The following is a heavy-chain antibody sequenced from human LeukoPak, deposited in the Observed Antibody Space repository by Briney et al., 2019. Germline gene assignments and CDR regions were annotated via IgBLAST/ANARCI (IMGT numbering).Heavy chain of an antibody. CDR1: EFTFSSFA. D-gene: IGHD3-22*01. J-gene: IGHJ5*02. CDR3: ARDYDSSGYRQPNWFDP. Sequence: GGSLRLSCAASEFTFSSFAMSWVRQAPGKGLECVSSISATTSTTYYADSVKGRFTISRDNSKNTLYLQMNSLRAEDTAVYYCARDYDSSGYRQPNWFDPWGQGTLVTVSS. V-gene: IGHV3-23*01. CDR2: ISATTSTT.